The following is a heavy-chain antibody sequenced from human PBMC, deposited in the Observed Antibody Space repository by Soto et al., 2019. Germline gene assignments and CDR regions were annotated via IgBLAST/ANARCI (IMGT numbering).Heavy chain of an antibody. J-gene: IGHJ4*02. D-gene: IGHD6-19*01. CDR2: ISAYNGNT. CDR1: GYTFTSYG. Sequence: QVQLVQSGAEVKKPGASVKVSCKASGYTFTSYGISWVRQAPGQGLEWMGWISAYNGNTKYAQKLQGRVTMTTDTSTSRAYMEVRSLRSNDTAVYYCARDLAVGLVDYWGQGTLVTVSS. V-gene: IGHV1-18*01. CDR3: ARDLAVGLVDY.